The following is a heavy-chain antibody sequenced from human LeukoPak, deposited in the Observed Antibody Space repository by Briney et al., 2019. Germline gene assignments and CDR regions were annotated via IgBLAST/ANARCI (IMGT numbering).Heavy chain of an antibody. CDR3: ARDQTYRNYYGSGSYLAAFDI. D-gene: IGHD3-10*01. CDR1: GGSISTSNSY. V-gene: IGHV4-39*07. CDR2: IYYSGNT. Sequence: SETLSLTCAVSGGSISTSNSYWGWIRRPPGKGLEWVGSIYYSGNTYYNPSLKSRVTISVDTSKNQFSLKLSSVTAADTAVYYCARDQTYRNYYGSGSYLAAFDIWGQGTMVTVSS. J-gene: IGHJ3*02.